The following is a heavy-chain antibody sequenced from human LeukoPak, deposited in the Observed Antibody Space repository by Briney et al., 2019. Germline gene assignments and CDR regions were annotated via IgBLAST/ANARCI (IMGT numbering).Heavy chain of an antibody. CDR2: INYSGST. CDR1: GGSFSGYY. Sequence: SETLSLTCAVYGGSFSGYYWSWIRQPPGKGLEWIGEINYSGSTNYNPSLKSRVTISVDTSKKQFSLKLSSVTAADTAVYYCVRGGNCGGGTCYSDRGWFDPWGQGTLVTVTS. V-gene: IGHV4-34*01. J-gene: IGHJ5*02. D-gene: IGHD2-15*01. CDR3: VRGGNCGGGTCYSDRGWFDP.